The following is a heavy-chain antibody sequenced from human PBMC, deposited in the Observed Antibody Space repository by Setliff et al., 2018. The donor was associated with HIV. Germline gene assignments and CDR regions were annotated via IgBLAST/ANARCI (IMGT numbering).Heavy chain of an antibody. V-gene: IGHV1-24*01. CDR2: FDPEDGEK. Sequence: EASVKVSCKVSGSTLSEEAIHWVRQAPGKELEWMGGFDPEDGEKIYAQNCQARVTMNEDTSTDTAYMELSNLTYEDTAVYYCAKERFTLIGLDSLGMWGQGTMVTVSS. J-gene: IGHJ3*02. CDR3: AKERFTLIGLDSLGM. D-gene: IGHD3-22*01. CDR1: GSTLSEEA.